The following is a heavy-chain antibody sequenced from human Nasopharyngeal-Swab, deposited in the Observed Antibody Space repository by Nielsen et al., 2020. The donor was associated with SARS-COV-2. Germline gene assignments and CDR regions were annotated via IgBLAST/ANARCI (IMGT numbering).Heavy chain of an antibody. V-gene: IGHV3-53*01. D-gene: IGHD6-19*01. Sequence: PGGSLRLSCAVSGFTVSNNYVSWVRQAPGKGLEWVSVIQSGGTTYYADSVKGRFTISRDNSKNTVYLQMNSLRAEDTAVYYCARDPWHHSSAPVYAMDVWGQGTTVTVSS. J-gene: IGHJ6*02. CDR1: GFTVSNNY. CDR3: ARDPWHHSSAPVYAMDV. CDR2: IQSGGTT.